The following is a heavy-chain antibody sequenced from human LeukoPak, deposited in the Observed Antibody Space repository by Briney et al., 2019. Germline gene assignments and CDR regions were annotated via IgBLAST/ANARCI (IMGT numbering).Heavy chain of an antibody. D-gene: IGHD2-2*02. CDR3: ARDNRRLYCSPTSCYTDYYYGMDV. CDR2: IYSDGST. Sequence: PGGSLRLSCAASGFTVSSNYMSWVRQAPGKGLEWVSLIYSDGSTYYADSVKGRFTISRDNSKNTLYLQMNSLRAEDTALYYCARDNRRLYCSPTSCYTDYYYGMDVWGQGTTVTVS. CDR1: GFTVSSNY. J-gene: IGHJ6*02. V-gene: IGHV3-53*01.